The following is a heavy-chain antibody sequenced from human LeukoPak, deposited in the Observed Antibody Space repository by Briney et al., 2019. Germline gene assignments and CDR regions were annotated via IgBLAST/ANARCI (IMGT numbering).Heavy chain of an antibody. J-gene: IGHJ6*02. V-gene: IGHV3-74*01. CDR2: IHRDGNNI. CDR1: GFTFDTYW. CDR3: ARGLRDRYGMDV. Sequence: GGSLRLSCVASGFTFDTYWMHWVRQAAGKGLVWVSRIHRDGNNINYADFVQGRFTVSRDNAKNTLYLQMHSLRVEDTAMYYCARGLRDRYGMDVWGQGTTVTVSS.